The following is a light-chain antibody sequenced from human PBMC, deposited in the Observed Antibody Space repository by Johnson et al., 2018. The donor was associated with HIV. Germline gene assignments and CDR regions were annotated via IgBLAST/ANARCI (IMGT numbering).Light chain of an antibody. J-gene: IGLJ1*01. V-gene: IGLV1-51*02. Sequence: QSMLTQPPSVSAAPGQKVTISCSGSSSNIGNNYVSWYQQLPGTAPKLLIYENDKRPSGIPDRFSGSKSGTSATLGITGLQTGDEADYYCGTWDTSLSAGGVFGTRTKVPVL. CDR2: END. CDR3: GTWDTSLSAGGV. CDR1: SSNIGNNY.